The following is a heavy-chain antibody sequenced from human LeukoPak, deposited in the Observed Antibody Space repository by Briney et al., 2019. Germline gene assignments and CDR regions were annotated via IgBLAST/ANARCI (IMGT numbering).Heavy chain of an antibody. CDR1: GLTLSNSA. CDR3: ATVGGYCPSSNCYAYFDF. V-gene: IGHV3-23*01. J-gene: IGHJ4*02. CDR2: VTGDGTGT. Sequence: PGGSLRLSCVASGLTLSNSAMTWVRQAPGKGLEWVSIVTGDGTGTFYAGSVRGRFSISRDISTNTLYLQMNSLGVDDTALYYCATVGGYCPSSNCYAYFDFWGQGSLVTVSS. D-gene: IGHD2-2*01.